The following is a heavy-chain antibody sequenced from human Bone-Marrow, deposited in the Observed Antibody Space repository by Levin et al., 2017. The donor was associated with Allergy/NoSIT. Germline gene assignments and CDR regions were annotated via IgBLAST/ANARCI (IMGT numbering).Heavy chain of an antibody. D-gene: IGHD3-9*01. CDR1: GGSISSAGYH. Sequence: SQTLSLTCTVSGGSISSAGYHWTWIRQSPGKGLEWIGYISYRGATYYNPSLKSRLTMSLDTSEQRFSLNLNSVTAADTAIYYCARLDGYYFDYWGQGTLVTVSS. CDR3: ARLDGYYFDY. CDR2: ISYRGAT. J-gene: IGHJ4*02. V-gene: IGHV4-31*03.